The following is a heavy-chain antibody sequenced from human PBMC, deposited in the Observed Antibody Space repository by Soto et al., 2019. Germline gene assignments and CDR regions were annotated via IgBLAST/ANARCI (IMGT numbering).Heavy chain of an antibody. CDR3: AKDLAYSGYDQNWFDP. D-gene: IGHD5-12*01. CDR1: GFTFNTYA. V-gene: IGHV3-23*01. Sequence: EVQLLESGGGLVQPGGSLRLSCAASGFTFNTYAMTWVRQAPGKGLEWVSLISGSGGSTYYADSVKGRFTISRDNSENTRYLQMNSLRAEDTAVYYCAKDLAYSGYDQNWFDPWGQGALVTVSS. J-gene: IGHJ5*02. CDR2: ISGSGGST.